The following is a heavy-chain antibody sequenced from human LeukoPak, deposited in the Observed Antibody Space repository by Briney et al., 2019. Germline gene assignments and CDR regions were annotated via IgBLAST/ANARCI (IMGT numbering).Heavy chain of an antibody. D-gene: IGHD3-9*01. V-gene: IGHV3-11*01. CDR1: GFTFSDYY. Sequence: GGSLRLSCAASGFTFSDYYMSWIRQAPGKGLEWVSYISSSGSTIYYADSVKGRFTISRDNAKNSLYLQMNSLRAEDTAVYYCARDRGYDILTGYRLYYYYYYMDVWGKGTTVTISS. CDR3: ARDRGYDILTGYRLYYYYYYMDV. J-gene: IGHJ6*03. CDR2: ISSSGSTI.